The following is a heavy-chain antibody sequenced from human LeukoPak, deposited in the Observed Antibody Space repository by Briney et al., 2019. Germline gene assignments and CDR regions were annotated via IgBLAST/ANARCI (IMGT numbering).Heavy chain of an antibody. D-gene: IGHD5-12*01. CDR3: VRDSYSGYDRLLN. Sequence: GGSLRLSCAASGFSFSTTWMHWVRQAPGKGLVWVSRINSDGSSTIYADSVKGRFTISRDNAKNTLYLQMNSLRVEDTAVYYCVRDSYSGYDRLLNWGQGTLVTVSS. J-gene: IGHJ4*02. CDR1: GFSFSTTW. V-gene: IGHV3-74*01. CDR2: INSDGSST.